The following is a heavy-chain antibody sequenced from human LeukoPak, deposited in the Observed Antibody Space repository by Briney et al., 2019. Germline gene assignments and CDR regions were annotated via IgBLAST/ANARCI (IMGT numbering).Heavy chain of an antibody. D-gene: IGHD3-9*01. CDR1: GFTFSSYA. V-gene: IGHV3-23*01. Sequence: PGGSLRLSCAASGFTFSSYAMSWVRQAPGKGLEWVSAISGSGGSTYYADSVKGRFTISRDNSKNTLYLQMNSLRAEDTAVYYCARGPRYFDWLYHFDYWGQGTLVTVSS. CDR2: ISGSGGST. J-gene: IGHJ4*02. CDR3: ARGPRYFDWLYHFDY.